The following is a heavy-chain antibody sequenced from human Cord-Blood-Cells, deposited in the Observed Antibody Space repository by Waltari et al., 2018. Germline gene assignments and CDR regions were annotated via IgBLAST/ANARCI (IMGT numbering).Heavy chain of an antibody. CDR3: ASRYYDFWSGYYTPLGSYYYGMDV. J-gene: IGHJ6*02. CDR2: IIPIFGTA. Sequence: QVQLVQSGAEVKKPGSSVKVSCKASGGTFSSYAISWVRQAPGQGLEWMGGIIPIFGTANYAQKFQGRVTITADKSTSTAYMGLSSLRSEDTAVYYCASRYYDFWSGYYTPLGSYYYGMDVWGLGTTVTVSS. CDR1: GGTFSSYA. D-gene: IGHD3-3*01. V-gene: IGHV1-69*06.